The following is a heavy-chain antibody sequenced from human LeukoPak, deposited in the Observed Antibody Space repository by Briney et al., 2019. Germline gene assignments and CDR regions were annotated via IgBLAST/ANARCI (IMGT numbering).Heavy chain of an antibody. D-gene: IGHD3-10*01. CDR2: IYTSGST. CDR1: GGSISSYY. J-gene: IGHJ6*03. V-gene: IGHV4-4*07. CDR3: AREGLIGGWLHYYYYYYMDV. Sequence: SETLSLTCTVSGGSISSYYWSWIRQPAGKGLEWIGRIYTSGSTNYNPSLKSRVTMSVDTSKNQFSLKLSSVTAADTAVYYCAREGLIGGWLHYYYYYYMDVWGKGTTVTVSS.